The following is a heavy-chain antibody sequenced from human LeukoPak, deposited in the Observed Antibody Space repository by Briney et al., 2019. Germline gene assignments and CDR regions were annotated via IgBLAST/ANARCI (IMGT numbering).Heavy chain of an antibody. CDR3: ARARPRYYYDSSGYRLYYFDY. CDR1: GGSFSGYY. V-gene: IGHV4-34*01. CDR2: INHSGST. J-gene: IGHJ4*02. Sequence: SETLSLTCAVYGGSFSGYYWSWIRQPPEKGLEWIGEINHSGSTNYNPSLKSRVTISVDTSKNQFSLKLSSVTAADTAVYYCARARPRYYYDSSGYRLYYFDYWGQGTLVTVSS. D-gene: IGHD3-22*01.